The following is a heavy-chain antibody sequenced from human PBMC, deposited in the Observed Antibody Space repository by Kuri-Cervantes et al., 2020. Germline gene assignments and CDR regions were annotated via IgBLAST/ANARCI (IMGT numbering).Heavy chain of an antibody. V-gene: IGHV4-34*01. J-gene: IGHJ5*02. CDR1: GGAFRGYY. Sequence: SQTLSLTCAVYGGAFRGYYWNWIRQSPGGGLEWIGEINHSGSTNYNPSLKSRVTISVDTSKNQFSLKLSSVTAADTAVYYCARASGDYLVDPWGQGTLVTVSS. D-gene: IGHD4-17*01. CDR3: ARASGDYLVDP. CDR2: INHSGST.